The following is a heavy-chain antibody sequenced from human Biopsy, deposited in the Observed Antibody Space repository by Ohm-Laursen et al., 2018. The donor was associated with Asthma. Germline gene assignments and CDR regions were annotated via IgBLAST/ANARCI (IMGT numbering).Heavy chain of an antibody. CDR3: PKDVFPGWEVRRGPDY. J-gene: IGHJ4*02. Sequence: SLRLSCTASGFSFSNYGMHWVRQAPGKGLDWAAVISFDGTNRNYTDSVKGRFTISRDNSRNTLHLEMNSLRAEDTAVYYCPKDVFPGWEVRRGPDYWGQGTLVTVSA. V-gene: IGHV3-30*18. CDR1: GFSFSNYG. D-gene: IGHD1-26*01. CDR2: ISFDGTNR.